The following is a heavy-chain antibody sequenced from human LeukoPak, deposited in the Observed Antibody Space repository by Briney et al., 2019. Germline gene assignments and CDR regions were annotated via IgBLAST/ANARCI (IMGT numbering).Heavy chain of an antibody. J-gene: IGHJ4*02. CDR1: GFTFSSYG. CDR2: ISYDGSNK. V-gene: IGHV3-30*03. D-gene: IGHD5-24*01. CDR3: ARPSPPGDGYNPCDY. Sequence: GGSLRLSCAASGFTFSSYGMHWVRQAPGKGLEWVAVISYDGSNKYYADSVKGRFTISRDNSKNTLYLQMNSLRPEDTAMYYCARPSPPGDGYNPCDYWGPGALVIVSS.